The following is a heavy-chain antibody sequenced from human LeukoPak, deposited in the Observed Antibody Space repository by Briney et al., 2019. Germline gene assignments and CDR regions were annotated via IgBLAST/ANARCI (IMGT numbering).Heavy chain of an antibody. CDR3: ARDQSYYGV. D-gene: IGHD3-3*01. CDR2: ISSSGSAI. Sequence: GGSLRLSCAASGFSLSDYFMIWIRQAPGKGLEWVSGISSSGSAIYYADSVRGRFTISRDNAKNSLYLQMNSLRPEDTAVYYCARDQSYYGVWGQGTLVTVSS. J-gene: IGHJ4*02. CDR1: GFSLSDYF. V-gene: IGHV3-11*01.